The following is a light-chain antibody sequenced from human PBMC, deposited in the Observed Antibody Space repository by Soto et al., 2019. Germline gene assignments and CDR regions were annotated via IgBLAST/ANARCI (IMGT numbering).Light chain of an antibody. J-gene: IGKJ1*01. CDR2: GAS. CDR1: QSVSSRY. V-gene: IGKV3-20*01. CDR3: QQYGRSPRT. Sequence: MVLSQAPGTLSLSPRERATRSFMARQSVSSRYFASYQQQPGQAPRLLIYGASSRATGIPDSLSGSGSGTDFPLPPRRLEPEDFAVYYCQQYGRSPRTFAPGTQVDI.